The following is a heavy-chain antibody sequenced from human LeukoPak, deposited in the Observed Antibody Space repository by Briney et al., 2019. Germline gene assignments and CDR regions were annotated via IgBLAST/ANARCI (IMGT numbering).Heavy chain of an antibody. Sequence: GGSLRLSCSASGFTFSSYAMHWVRQAPGKGLEYVSGISVNGGSTDYADSVKGRFTISRDNSKNTVYLQMSSLRAEDTAVYYCVKESRVVRGVIMDAFDMWGQGTMVTVSS. CDR1: GFTFSSYA. V-gene: IGHV3-64D*06. D-gene: IGHD3-10*01. CDR3: VKESRVVRGVIMDAFDM. J-gene: IGHJ3*02. CDR2: ISVNGGST.